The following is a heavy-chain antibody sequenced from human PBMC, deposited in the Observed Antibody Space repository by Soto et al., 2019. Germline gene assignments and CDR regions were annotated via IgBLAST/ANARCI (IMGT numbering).Heavy chain of an antibody. V-gene: IGHV3-23*01. D-gene: IGHD3-16*01. CDR3: AKYLRGGTGAFDI. Sequence: EVQLLESGGGLVQPGGSLRLSCAASGFTFSNYAMNWVRQAPGKGLEWVSIISKSGGTIYYADSVKGRFTISRDNSKNTLDMQVNSLRDEDTAVYYCAKYLRGGTGAFDIWGHGTMVIVSS. CDR2: ISKSGGTI. J-gene: IGHJ3*02. CDR1: GFTFSNYA.